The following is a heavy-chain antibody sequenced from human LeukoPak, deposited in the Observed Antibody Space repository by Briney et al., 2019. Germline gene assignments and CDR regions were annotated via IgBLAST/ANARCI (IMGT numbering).Heavy chain of an antibody. D-gene: IGHD3-16*02. CDR2: INHSGST. J-gene: IGHJ4*02. CDR1: GGSFSGYY. CDR3: ASYDYIWGSYRYGGYFDY. V-gene: IGHV4-34*01. Sequence: PSETLSLTCAVYGGSFSGYYLSWIRQPPGKGLEWIGEINHSGSTNYNPSLKSRVTISVDTSTNQFSLKLSSVTAADTAVYYCASYDYIWGSYRYGGYFDYWGQGTLVTVSS.